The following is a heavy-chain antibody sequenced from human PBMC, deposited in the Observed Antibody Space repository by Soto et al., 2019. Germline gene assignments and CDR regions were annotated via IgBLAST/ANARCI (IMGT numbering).Heavy chain of an antibody. D-gene: IGHD3-3*01. V-gene: IGHV5-51*01. J-gene: IGHJ4*02. CDR3: ARGGVSTRTFDY. CDR2: IYPSDSDT. CDR1: GYNFAGDW. Sequence: GESLKISCKGSGYNFAGDWIAWGRQMPGKGLELMGIIYPSDSDTRYRPSFQGQVTISADKSISSAYLQWSSLRASDTAMYYCARGGVSTRTFDYWGQGTPVTVSS.